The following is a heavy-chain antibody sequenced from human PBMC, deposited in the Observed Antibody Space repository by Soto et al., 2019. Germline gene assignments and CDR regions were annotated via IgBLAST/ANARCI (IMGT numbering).Heavy chain of an antibody. V-gene: IGHV1-69*06. J-gene: IGHJ4*02. Sequence: GASVKVSCKASGGTFSSYAISWVRQAPGQGLEWMGGIIPIFGTANYAQKFQGRVTITADKSTSTAYMELSSLRSEDTAVYYCATNLREAFGYWGQGTLVTSPQ. CDR3: ATNLREAFGY. CDR2: IIPIFGTA. CDR1: GGTFSSYA. D-gene: IGHD4-17*01.